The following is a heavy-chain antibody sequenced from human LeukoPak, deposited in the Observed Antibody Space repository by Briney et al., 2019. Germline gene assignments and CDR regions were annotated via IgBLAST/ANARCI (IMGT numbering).Heavy chain of an antibody. V-gene: IGHV4-59*08. CDR2: IYYSGST. Sequence: SETLSLTCTVSGGSISSYYWSWIRQPPGKGLEWIGYIYYSGSTNYNPSLKSRVTISVDTSKNQFSLNLSSVTAADTAVYYCARRIATDGSKFFDYWGQGTLVTVSS. J-gene: IGHJ4*02. CDR1: GGSISSYY. D-gene: IGHD6-13*01. CDR3: ARRIATDGSKFFDY.